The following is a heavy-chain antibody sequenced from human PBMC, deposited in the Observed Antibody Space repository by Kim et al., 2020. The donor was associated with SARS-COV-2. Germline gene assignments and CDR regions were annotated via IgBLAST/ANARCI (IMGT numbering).Heavy chain of an antibody. J-gene: IGHJ4*01. D-gene: IGHD6-19*01. CDR1: GFTFSNYA. V-gene: IGHV3-30*18. CDR2: ISYDGSKK. CDR3: AKDRTDRHDSDWGFHY. Sequence: GGSLRLSCAASGFTFSNYAMHWVRQAPGKGLEWVAVISYDGSKKYYADSVKGRFTISRDNSENTLYLQMTSLRAEDTAVYYCAKDRTDRHDSDWGFHYW.